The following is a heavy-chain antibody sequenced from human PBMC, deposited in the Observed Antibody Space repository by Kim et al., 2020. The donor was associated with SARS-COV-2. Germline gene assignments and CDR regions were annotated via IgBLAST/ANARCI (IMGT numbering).Heavy chain of an antibody. Sequence: ASVKVSCKTSGYSFTTYALHWVRQAPGQRLEWMGWINAGTANTEYSQKFQGRITITRDTSASTAYMELSSLRSEDTAVYYCARGGGPLQFLAWFLGYFDFWGPGTLVTVSS. CDR2: INAGTANT. CDR1: GYSFTTYA. CDR3: ARGGGPLQFLAWFLGYFDF. J-gene: IGHJ4*02. V-gene: IGHV1-3*01. D-gene: IGHD3-3*01.